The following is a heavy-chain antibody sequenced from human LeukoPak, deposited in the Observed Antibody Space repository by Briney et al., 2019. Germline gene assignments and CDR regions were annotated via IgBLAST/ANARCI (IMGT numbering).Heavy chain of an antibody. J-gene: IGHJ3*02. CDR3: ATKLTSHAFDI. CDR2: INPAGGST. V-gene: IGHV1-46*01. CDR1: GYTFTGYY. Sequence: ASVKVSCKASGYTFTGYYMHWVRQAPGQGLEWMGVINPAGGSTSYVQKFQGRVTMTRDTSTSTVYMELSSLRSEDTAIYYCATKLTSHAFDIWGQGTMVTVSS. D-gene: IGHD1-7*01.